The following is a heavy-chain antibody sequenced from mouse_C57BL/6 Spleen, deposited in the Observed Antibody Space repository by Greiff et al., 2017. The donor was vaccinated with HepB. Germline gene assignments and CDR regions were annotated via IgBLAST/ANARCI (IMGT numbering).Heavy chain of an antibody. Sequence: EVNVVESGGGLVKPGGSLKLSCAASGFTFSDYGMHWVRQAPEKGLEWVAYISSGSSTIYYADTVKGRFTISRDNAKNTLFLQMTSLRSEDTAMYYCARVTTVVDWYFDVWGTGTTVTVSS. CDR3: ARVTTVVDWYFDV. J-gene: IGHJ1*03. D-gene: IGHD1-1*01. CDR2: ISSGSSTI. CDR1: GFTFSDYG. V-gene: IGHV5-17*01.